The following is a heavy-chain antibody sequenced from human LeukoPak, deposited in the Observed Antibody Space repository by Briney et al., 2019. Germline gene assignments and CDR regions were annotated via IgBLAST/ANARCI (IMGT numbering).Heavy chain of an antibody. CDR3: ARDKLVRPKSYFDL. J-gene: IGHJ2*01. CDR2: ISHSGRT. Sequence: PSETLSLTCAVYGGSFSGYYWSWIRQPPGKGLEWIGEISHSGRTNYNPSLKSRVTISFDTSKNQFSLKVNSVTAADTAVYYCARDKLVRPKSYFDLWGRGTLVTVSS. V-gene: IGHV4-34*01. CDR1: GGSFSGYY. D-gene: IGHD1-7*01.